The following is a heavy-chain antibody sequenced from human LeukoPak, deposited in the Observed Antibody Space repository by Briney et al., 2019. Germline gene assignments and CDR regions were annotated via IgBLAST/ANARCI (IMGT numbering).Heavy chain of an antibody. V-gene: IGHV1-18*01. D-gene: IGHD3-10*01. Sequence: GASVKVSGKASGYTLTSYGISWVRQAPGQGLEWMGWINPYNGNTNYAQKFQGRVTMTTDTSTSTAYMELRSLRSDDTAVFYCARGYYGSGSYLRREFDYWGQGTLVTVSS. CDR3: ARGYYGSGSYLRREFDY. J-gene: IGHJ4*02. CDR1: GYTLTSYG. CDR2: INPYNGNT.